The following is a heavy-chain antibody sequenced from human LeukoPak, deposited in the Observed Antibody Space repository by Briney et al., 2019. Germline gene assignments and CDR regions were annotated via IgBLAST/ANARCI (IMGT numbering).Heavy chain of an antibody. Sequence: GGSLRLSCATSGFTFSTYSMNWARQAPGKGLEWVSYISGGSSTIYYVDSVKGRFTISRDNAKNSLYLQMNSLRAEDTAVYYCTKAGHGGNVLYYWGPGTLVTVSS. CDR3: TKAGHGGNVLYY. J-gene: IGHJ4*02. V-gene: IGHV3-48*04. CDR2: ISGGSSTI. CDR1: GFTFSTYS. D-gene: IGHD4-23*01.